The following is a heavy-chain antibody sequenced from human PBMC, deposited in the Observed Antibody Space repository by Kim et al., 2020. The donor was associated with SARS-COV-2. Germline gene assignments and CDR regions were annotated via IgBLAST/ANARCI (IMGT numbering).Heavy chain of an antibody. D-gene: IGHD3-22*01. V-gene: IGHV3-30*07. Sequence: GRFTISRDNSKNTLYLQMNSLRAEDTAVYYCARSEHGYYDSSGYYPVDYWGQGTLVTVSS. J-gene: IGHJ4*02. CDR3: ARSEHGYYDSSGYYPVDY.